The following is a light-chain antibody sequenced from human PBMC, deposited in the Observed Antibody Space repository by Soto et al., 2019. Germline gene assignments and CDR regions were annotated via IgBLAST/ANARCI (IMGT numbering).Light chain of an antibody. V-gene: IGKV1-39*01. Sequence: DIQMTKSPTSLSAPVGDSVTITCRASQNMKKFLNWYQQKPGTAPKLLIYTASSVQAGFPSRFSGSGSGTDFILTISNLQPEDFATYSCQQAFSAPLTFGGGTRVEI. J-gene: IGKJ4*01. CDR3: QQAFSAPLT. CDR1: QNMKKF. CDR2: TAS.